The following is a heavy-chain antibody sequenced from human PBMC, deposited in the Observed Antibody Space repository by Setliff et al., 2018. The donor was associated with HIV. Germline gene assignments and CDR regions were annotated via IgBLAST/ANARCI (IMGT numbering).Heavy chain of an antibody. CDR2: IYYSGST. CDR3: ARSSGWSQYYFDY. CDR1: GGSISSGDYY. J-gene: IGHJ4*02. D-gene: IGHD6-19*01. Sequence: SETLSLTCTVSGGSISSGDYYWSWIRQPPGKGLEWIGYIYYSGSTYYNPPLKSRVTISVDTSKNQFSLKLSSVTAADTAVYYCARSSGWSQYYFDYWGQGTLVTVSS. V-gene: IGHV4-30-4*08.